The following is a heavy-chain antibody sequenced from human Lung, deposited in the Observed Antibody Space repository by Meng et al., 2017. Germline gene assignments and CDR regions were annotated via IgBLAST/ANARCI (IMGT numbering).Heavy chain of an antibody. CDR3: ARGPTTMAHDFDY. Sequence: QVRHREWGAGLWKPSWPLSPTLVVSGGSFSDYYWSWIRQPPGKGLEWIGEINHSGSTNYNPSLESRATISVDTSQNNLSLKLSSVTAADSAVYYCARGPTTMAHDFDYWGQGTLVTVSS. CDR2: INHSGST. J-gene: IGHJ4*02. CDR1: GGSFSDYY. V-gene: IGHV4-34*01. D-gene: IGHD4-11*01.